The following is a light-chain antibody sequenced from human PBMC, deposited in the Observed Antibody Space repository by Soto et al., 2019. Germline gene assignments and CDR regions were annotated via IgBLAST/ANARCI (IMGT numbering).Light chain of an antibody. CDR1: SSDVGSYNL. CDR3: WSYAGSSTFFYV. J-gene: IGLJ1*01. CDR2: EVT. Sequence: SVLTQSASVSGSPGQSITISCTGTSSDVGSYNLVSWYQQHPGKAPKLMIYEVTKRPSGVSNRFSGSKSGNTASLTISGLQAEDEADYYCWSYAGSSTFFYVFGSGTKVTVL. V-gene: IGLV2-23*02.